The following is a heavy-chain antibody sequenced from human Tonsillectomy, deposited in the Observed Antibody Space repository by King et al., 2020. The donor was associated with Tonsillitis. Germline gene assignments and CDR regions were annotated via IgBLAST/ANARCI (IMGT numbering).Heavy chain of an antibody. V-gene: IGHV3-23*04. CDR2: ISGSGGSK. CDR1: GFTFSSYA. Sequence: VQLVESGGGLVQPGGSLRLSCAVSGFTFSSYAMSWVRQAPGKGLEWVSAISGSGGSKYYADSVKGRFTISRDNSKNTLYLQMNSLRAEDTAVYYVEKVYNTGWSEPLYFRGQGTLVTVSS. J-gene: IGHJ4*02. CDR3: EKVYNTGWSEPLYF. D-gene: IGHD1-1*01.